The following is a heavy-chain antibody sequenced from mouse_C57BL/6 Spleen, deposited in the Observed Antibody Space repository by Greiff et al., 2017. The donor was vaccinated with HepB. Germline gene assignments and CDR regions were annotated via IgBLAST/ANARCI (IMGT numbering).Heavy chain of an antibody. D-gene: IGHD2-1*01. V-gene: IGHV1-50*01. CDR2: IDPSDSYT. Sequence: LQQPGAELVKPGASVKLSCKASGYTFTSYWMQWVKQRPGQGLEWIGEIDPSDSYTNYNQKFKGKATLTVDTSSSTAYMQLSSLTSEDSAVYYCARGGNHGAMDYWGQGTSVTVSS. CDR1: GYTFTSYW. CDR3: ARGGNHGAMDY. J-gene: IGHJ4*01.